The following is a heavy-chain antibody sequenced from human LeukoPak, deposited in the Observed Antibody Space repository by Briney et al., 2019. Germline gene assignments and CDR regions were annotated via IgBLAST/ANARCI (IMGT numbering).Heavy chain of an antibody. J-gene: IGHJ4*02. D-gene: IGHD6-19*01. CDR3: AKGPLAGRKAAFDY. CDR1: GFTFSSYA. V-gene: IGHV3-23*01. Sequence: GGPLRLSCAASGFTFSSYAMSWVRQAPGKGLEWVSAISASGGNTYYADSVKGRFTISRDNSKNTLYLQMNSLRAEDTAVYYCAKGPLAGRKAAFDYWGQGTLVTVSS. CDR2: ISASGGNT.